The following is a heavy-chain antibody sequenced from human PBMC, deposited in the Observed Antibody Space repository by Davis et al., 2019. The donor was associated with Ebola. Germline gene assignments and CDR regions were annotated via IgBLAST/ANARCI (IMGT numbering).Heavy chain of an antibody. V-gene: IGHV1-69*04. CDR1: GGTFSSYA. D-gene: IGHD4-11*01. CDR3: ARSWATVNWFDP. CDR2: IIPILGIA. J-gene: IGHJ5*02. Sequence: SVKVSCKASGGTFSSYAISWVRQAPGQGLEWMGRIIPILGIANYAQKLQGRVTMTTDTSTSTAYMELRSLRSDDTAVYYCARSWATVNWFDPWGQGTLVTVSS.